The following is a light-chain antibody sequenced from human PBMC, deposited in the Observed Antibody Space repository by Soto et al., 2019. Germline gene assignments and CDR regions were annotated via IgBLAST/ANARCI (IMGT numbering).Light chain of an antibody. CDR3: QQSYSTPPRT. V-gene: IGKV1-39*01. CDR1: QSISSY. J-gene: IGKJ2*01. CDR2: AAS. Sequence: DIPMTQSPSSLSASVGDRVTITCRASQSISSYLDWYQQKPGKAPKLLIYAASSLQSGVPSRFSGSGSGTDFTLTISSLQPEDFATYYCQQSYSTPPRTFGQGTNLEIK.